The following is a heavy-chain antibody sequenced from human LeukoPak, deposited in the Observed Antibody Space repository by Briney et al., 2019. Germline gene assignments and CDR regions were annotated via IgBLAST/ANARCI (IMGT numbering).Heavy chain of an antibody. V-gene: IGHV4-59*01. Sequence: SETLSLTCTVSGGSISNYYWNWIRQPPGKGLEWIGYISYSGSTNYNPSLKSRVTISVDTSKNQFSLKLTSVTAADTAVYYCARDSSSSWSWFDPWGQGTLVTVSS. CDR2: ISYSGST. J-gene: IGHJ5*02. CDR3: ARDSSSSWSWFDP. D-gene: IGHD6-13*01. CDR1: GGSISNYY.